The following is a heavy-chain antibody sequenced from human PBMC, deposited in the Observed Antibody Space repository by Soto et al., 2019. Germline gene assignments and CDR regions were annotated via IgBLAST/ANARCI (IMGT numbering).Heavy chain of an antibody. CDR3: ARESKYDTSGYPPWFAP. D-gene: IGHD3-22*01. CDR2: IYYSGST. CDR1: VASISSGGYY. Sequence: LSLTCTVSVASISSGGYYWSWIRQHPGEGLEWMGYIYYSGSTSYNASLKSRVTISVDTSKNHCSLKLSSVTDADTAVYYCARESKYDTSGYPPWFAPWGQGTLVTVPS. V-gene: IGHV4-31*03. J-gene: IGHJ5*02.